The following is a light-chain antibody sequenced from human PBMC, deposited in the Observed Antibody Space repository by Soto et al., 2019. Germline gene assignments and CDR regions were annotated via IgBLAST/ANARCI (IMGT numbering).Light chain of an antibody. CDR3: QQYGSSPYT. Sequence: ENVLTQSPGTLYLSPGERATLSCRASQSVSSSFLAWFQQKPGQAPRLIIYGASTRGSGIPDRFSGSGSGTDFTLTISRLETEDFAVYYCQQYGSSPYTFGQGTKLEIK. V-gene: IGKV3-20*01. CDR1: QSVSSSF. J-gene: IGKJ2*01. CDR2: GAS.